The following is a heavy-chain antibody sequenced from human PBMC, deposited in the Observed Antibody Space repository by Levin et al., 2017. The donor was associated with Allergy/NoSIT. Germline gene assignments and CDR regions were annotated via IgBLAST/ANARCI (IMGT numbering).Heavy chain of an antibody. V-gene: IGHV5-51*01. CDR3: ARRGTRDYYYYMDV. Sequence: KVSCQGSGYSFTSYWIGWVRQMPGKGLEWMGIIYPGDSDTRYSPSFQGQVTISADKSISTAYLQWSSLMASDTAIYYCARRGTRDYYYYMDVWGKGTTVTVSS. J-gene: IGHJ6*03. CDR2: IYPGDSDT. D-gene: IGHD1-1*01. CDR1: GYSFTSYW.